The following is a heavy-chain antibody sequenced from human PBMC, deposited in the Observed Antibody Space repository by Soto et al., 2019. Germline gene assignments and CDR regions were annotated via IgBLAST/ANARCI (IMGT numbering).Heavy chain of an antibody. CDR2: INSDGSST. Sequence: PGGSLRLSCAASGFTFSSYWMHWVRQAPGKGLVWVSRINSDGSSTSYADSVKGRFTISRDNAKNTLYLQMNSLKGEDTAVYYCAFVGSGSYSNVPDAFDIWGQGKMVTVSS. CDR1: GFTFSSYW. J-gene: IGHJ3*02. V-gene: IGHV3-74*01. D-gene: IGHD3-10*01. CDR3: AFVGSGSYSNVPDAFDI.